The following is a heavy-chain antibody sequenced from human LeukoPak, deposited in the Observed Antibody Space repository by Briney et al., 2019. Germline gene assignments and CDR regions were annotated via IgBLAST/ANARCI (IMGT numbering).Heavy chain of an antibody. Sequence: SVKVSCKASGGTFSSYAISWVRQAPGQGLEWMGGIIPIFGSANYAQKFQGRVTITADESTSTAYMELSSLRAEDTAVYYCARDGGSSWYFDYWGQGTLVTVSS. CDR1: GGTFSSYA. D-gene: IGHD6-13*01. CDR2: IIPIFGSA. CDR3: ARDGGSSWYFDY. J-gene: IGHJ4*02. V-gene: IGHV1-69*13.